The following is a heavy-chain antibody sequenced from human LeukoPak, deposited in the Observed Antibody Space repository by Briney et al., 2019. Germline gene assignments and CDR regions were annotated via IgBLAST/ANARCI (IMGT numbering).Heavy chain of an antibody. J-gene: IGHJ6*02. CDR2: XXXXXXST. V-gene: IGHV1-46*01. CDR3: ARDGWCSSTSCDINYYYGMDV. Sequence: GXTXTSYYMHWVRQAPGQGLXWMGXXXXXXXSTSYAQKFQGRVTMTRDTPTSTVYMELSSLRSEDTAVYYCARDGWCSSTSCDINYYYGMDVWGQGTTVTVSS. CDR1: GXTXTSYY. D-gene: IGHD2-2*02.